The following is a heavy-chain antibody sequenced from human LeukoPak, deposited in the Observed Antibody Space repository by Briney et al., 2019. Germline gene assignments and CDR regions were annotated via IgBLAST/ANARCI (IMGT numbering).Heavy chain of an antibody. D-gene: IGHD4-17*01. Sequence: GGSLRLSCAASGLTFSDYYMSWIPQAPGKGLEGVSYISSSGSTIYYADSVKGRFTISRDNDKNSLYLQMNSLRAEDTAVYYCARDLYGDYEYGDDYWGQGTLVTVSS. CDR3: ARDLYGDYEYGDDY. J-gene: IGHJ4*02. V-gene: IGHV3-11*01. CDR2: ISSSGSTI. CDR1: GLTFSDYY.